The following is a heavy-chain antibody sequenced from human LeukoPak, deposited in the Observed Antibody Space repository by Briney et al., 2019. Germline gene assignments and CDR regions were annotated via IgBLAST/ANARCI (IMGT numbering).Heavy chain of an antibody. CDR2: TRNKANSYTT. Sequence: PGGSLRLSCAASGFTFSDHYMDWVRQAPGKGLEWVGRTRNKANSYTTEYAASVKGRFTISRDDSKNSLYLQMNSLKTEDTAVYYCARGPRGYSYGYWIGYYFDCWGQGTLVTVSS. CDR1: GFTFSDHY. D-gene: IGHD5-18*01. CDR3: ARGPRGYSYGYWIGYYFDC. V-gene: IGHV3-72*01. J-gene: IGHJ4*02.